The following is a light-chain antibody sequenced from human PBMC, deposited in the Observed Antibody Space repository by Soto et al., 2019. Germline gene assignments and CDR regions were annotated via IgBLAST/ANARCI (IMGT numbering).Light chain of an antibody. CDR2: DTS. J-gene: IGKJ5*01. CDR1: QSVSIK. CDR3: QQYNNWHPIT. Sequence: EILITQSPATLSVSPGERATLSCRASQSVSIKLAWYQQKPGQAPRLLIYDTSTRANGIPARFSGSVSGTEFTLTIRSLQSEDFAFYYCQQYNNWHPITFGQGTRLEIK. V-gene: IGKV3-15*01.